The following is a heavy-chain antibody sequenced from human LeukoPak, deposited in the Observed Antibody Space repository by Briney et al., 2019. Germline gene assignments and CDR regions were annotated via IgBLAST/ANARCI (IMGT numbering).Heavy chain of an antibody. V-gene: IGHV3-30-3*01. CDR1: GFTFSSYA. CDR2: ISYDGSNK. J-gene: IGHJ5*02. D-gene: IGHD6-19*01. CDR3: ARDRYSSGWHGGNWFDP. Sequence: GGSLRLSCAASGFTFSSYAMHWVRQAPGKGLEWVAVISYDGSNKYYADSVKGRFTISRDNSKNTLYLQMNSLRAEDTAVYYCARDRYSSGWHGGNWFDPWGQGTLVTVSS.